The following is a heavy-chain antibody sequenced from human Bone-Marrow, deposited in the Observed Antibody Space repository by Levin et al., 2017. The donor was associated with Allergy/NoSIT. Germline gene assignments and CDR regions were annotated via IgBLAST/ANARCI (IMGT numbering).Heavy chain of an antibody. CDR3: AIWDYYYMDV. V-gene: IGHV4-39*01. D-gene: IGHD7-27*01. J-gene: IGHJ6*03. Sequence: ESLKISCTVSGGSLSSSTYYWALVRQPPGKGLEWIGAISYSGSTYYNSSLKSRLTMSVDTSKNQFSLNLSSVTAADTAVYYCAIWDYYYMDVWGKGTTVTVSS. CDR2: ISYSGST. CDR1: GGSLSSSTYY.